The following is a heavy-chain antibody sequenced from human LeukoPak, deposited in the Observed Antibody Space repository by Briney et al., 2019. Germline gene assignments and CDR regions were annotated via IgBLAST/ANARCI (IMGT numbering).Heavy chain of an antibody. CDR1: GASISSPSYY. CDR3: ASLGAFDI. Sequence: PSETLSLTCTVSGASISSPSYYWNWIRQPAGKGLEWIGRFYTGSTTYNPSLKSRVTISVDTSKHQFSLKLSSVTAADTAVYYCASLGAFDIWGQGTMVTVSS. V-gene: IGHV4-61*02. CDR2: FYTGST. J-gene: IGHJ3*02. D-gene: IGHD3-16*01.